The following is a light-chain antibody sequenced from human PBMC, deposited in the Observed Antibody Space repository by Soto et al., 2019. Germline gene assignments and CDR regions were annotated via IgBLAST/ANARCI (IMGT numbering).Light chain of an antibody. Sequence: DSQMTQSPSTLSASVGDRVTITCRASQSISSWLAWYQQKPGEAPKLLIYDASNLEGGVPSRFSGSGSGTEFTLTISSLQPDDFATYYCQQYNIYWTFGQGTKV. CDR1: QSISSW. V-gene: IGKV1-5*01. CDR3: QQYNIYWT. CDR2: DAS. J-gene: IGKJ1*01.